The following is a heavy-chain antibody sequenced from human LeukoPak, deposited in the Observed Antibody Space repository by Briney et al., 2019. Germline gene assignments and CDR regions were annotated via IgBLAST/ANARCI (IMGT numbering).Heavy chain of an antibody. D-gene: IGHD4-17*01. CDR3: ARGGLRGDY. J-gene: IGHJ4*02. Sequence: PGGSLRLSCAASGFTSSSYSMNWVRQAPGKGLEWVSYISSSSGTIYYADSVKGRFTISRDNAENSLYLQMSSLRAEDTAVYYCARGGLRGDYWGQGTLVTVSS. CDR2: ISSSSGTI. CDR1: GFTSSSYS. V-gene: IGHV3-48*01.